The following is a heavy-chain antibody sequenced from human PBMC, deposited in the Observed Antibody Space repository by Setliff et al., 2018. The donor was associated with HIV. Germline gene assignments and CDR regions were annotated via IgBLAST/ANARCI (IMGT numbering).Heavy chain of an antibody. Sequence: KASETLSLTCVVSGYSIGSGYYWGWIRQTPGEGLEWIGSVYHSGSTYYNPSLKSRITISVDTSKNQFSLNLSSVTAADTAVYYCARAVHSPSTYYYVFDYWGQGTLVTVPQ. V-gene: IGHV4-38-2*01. J-gene: IGHJ4*02. CDR3: ARAVHSPSTYYYVFDY. CDR2: VYHSGST. CDR1: GYSIGSGYY. D-gene: IGHD3-22*01.